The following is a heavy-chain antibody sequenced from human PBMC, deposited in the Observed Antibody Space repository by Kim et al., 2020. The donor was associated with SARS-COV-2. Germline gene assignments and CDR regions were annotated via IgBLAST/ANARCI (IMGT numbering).Heavy chain of an antibody. J-gene: IGHJ3*02. Sequence: LKSRVTISVDTSKNQFSLKLSSVTAADTAVYYCAREALRFLEWYDSAFDIWGQGTMVTVSS. D-gene: IGHD3-3*01. V-gene: IGHV4-39*07. CDR3: AREALRFLEWYDSAFDI.